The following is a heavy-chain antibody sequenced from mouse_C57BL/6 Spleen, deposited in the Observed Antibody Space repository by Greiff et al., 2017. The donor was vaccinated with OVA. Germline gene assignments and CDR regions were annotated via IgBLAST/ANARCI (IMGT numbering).Heavy chain of an antibody. D-gene: IGHD1-1*01. J-gene: IGHJ1*03. CDR2: IHPNSGST. Sequence: QVQLQQPGAELVKPGASVKLSCKASGYTFTSYWMHWVKQRPGQGLEWIGMIHPNSGSTNYNEKFKSKATLTVDKSSSTAYMQLSSLTSEDSAVYYCAKDYYGSSYWYFDAWGTGTTVTVSS. CDR1: GYTFTSYW. V-gene: IGHV1-64*01. CDR3: AKDYYGSSYWYFDA.